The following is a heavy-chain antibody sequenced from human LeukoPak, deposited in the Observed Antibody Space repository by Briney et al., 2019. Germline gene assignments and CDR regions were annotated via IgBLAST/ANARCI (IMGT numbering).Heavy chain of an antibody. CDR1: GGSFSGYY. CDR3: ARCSLITSHGLRFDH. D-gene: IGHD1-14*01. V-gene: IGHV4-34*01. CDR2: INHSGST. J-gene: IGHJ5*02. Sequence: SETLSLTCAVYGGSFSGYYWSWLRQPPGKGLEWSGEINHSGSTNYNPSLKSRVTISVDTSKNQFSLKLSSVTAADTAVYYCARCSLITSHGLRFDHWGQGTLVTVSS.